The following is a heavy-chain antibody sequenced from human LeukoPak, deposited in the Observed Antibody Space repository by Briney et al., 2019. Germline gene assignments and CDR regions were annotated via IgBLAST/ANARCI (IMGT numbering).Heavy chain of an antibody. V-gene: IGHV1-2*02. CDR2: INPNSGGT. CDR1: GYTFTGYY. Sequence: ASVKVSCKASGYTFTGYYMHWVRQAPGQGLEWMGWINPNSGGTNYAQKFQGRVTMTRDTSISTAYMELSRLRSDDTAVYYCARGNSGSYPNLDYWGQGTLVTVSS. J-gene: IGHJ4*02. CDR3: ARGNSGSYPNLDY. D-gene: IGHD1-26*01.